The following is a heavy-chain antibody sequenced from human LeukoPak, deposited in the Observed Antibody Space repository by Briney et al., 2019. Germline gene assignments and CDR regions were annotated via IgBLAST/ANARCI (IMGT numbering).Heavy chain of an antibody. V-gene: IGHV3-53*01. D-gene: IGHD1-7*01. CDR1: GFTVSSSY. CDR2: VYSGGNT. CDR3: ARDMNSVLDV. J-gene: IGHJ6*02. Sequence: PGGSLRLSCAASGFTVSSSYMSWVRQAPGKGLECVSVVYSGGNTYYADSVKGRFTISRDNSKNTLYLQMNSLRAEDTAVYYCARDMNSVLDVWGQGTTVTVSS.